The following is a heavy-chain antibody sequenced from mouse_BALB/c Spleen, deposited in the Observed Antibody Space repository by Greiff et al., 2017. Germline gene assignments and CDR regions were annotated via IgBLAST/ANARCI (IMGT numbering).Heavy chain of an antibody. CDR2: IYPGSGST. V-gene: IGHV1-77*01. CDR3: ARRVYGNYGYSAMDY. D-gene: IGHD2-1*01. CDR1: GYTFTDYV. Sequence: VQLMESGPELVKPGASVKMSCTASGYTFTDYVISWVKQRPGQGLEWIGEIYPGSGSTYYNEKFKGKATLTADKSSNTAYMQLSSLTSEDSAVYFCARRVYGNYGYSAMDYWGKGTSVTVSS. J-gene: IGHJ4*01.